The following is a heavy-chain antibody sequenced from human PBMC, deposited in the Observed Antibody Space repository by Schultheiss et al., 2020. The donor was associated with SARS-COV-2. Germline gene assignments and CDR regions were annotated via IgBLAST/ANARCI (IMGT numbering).Heavy chain of an antibody. V-gene: IGHV4-59*12. Sequence: SETLSLTCTVSGGSISSYYWSWIRQPAGKGLEWIGYIYYSGSTYYNPSLKSRVTISVDTSKNQFSLKLSSVTAADTAVYYCARDKPGSRYYYSMDVWGQGTTVTVSS. CDR3: ARDKPGSRYYYSMDV. D-gene: IGHD3-10*01. CDR1: GGSISSYY. CDR2: IYYSGST. J-gene: IGHJ6*02.